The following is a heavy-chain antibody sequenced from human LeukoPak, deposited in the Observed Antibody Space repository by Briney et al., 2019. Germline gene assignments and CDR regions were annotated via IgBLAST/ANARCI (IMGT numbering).Heavy chain of an antibody. CDR3: AKDLRHYGSGSYPDY. J-gene: IGHJ4*02. D-gene: IGHD3-10*01. CDR2: ISGSGGST. CDR1: GFTFSSYG. Sequence: PGGSLRLSCAASGFTFSSYGMSWVRQAPGKGLEWVSAISGSGGSTYYADSVKGRFTISRDNSKNTLYLQMNSLRAEDTAVYYCAKDLRHYGSGSYPDYWGQGTLVTVSS. V-gene: IGHV3-23*01.